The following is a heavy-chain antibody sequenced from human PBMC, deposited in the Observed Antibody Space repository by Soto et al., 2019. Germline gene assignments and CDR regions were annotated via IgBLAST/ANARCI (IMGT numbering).Heavy chain of an antibody. D-gene: IGHD3-22*01. CDR3: ERKPAPRNPGSIYYYDSSGYYYWGYYYYGMDV. CDR1: GFTFSDYY. V-gene: IGHV3-11*01. J-gene: IGHJ6*02. CDR2: ISSSGSTI. Sequence: QVQLVESGGGLVKPGGSLRLSCAASGFTFSDYYMSWIRQAPGKGLEWVSYISSSGSTIYYADSVKGRFTISRDNAKNSLYLHMNSLRAADTAVYYCERKPAPRNPGSIYYYDSSGYYYWGYYYYGMDVWGQGTTVTVSS.